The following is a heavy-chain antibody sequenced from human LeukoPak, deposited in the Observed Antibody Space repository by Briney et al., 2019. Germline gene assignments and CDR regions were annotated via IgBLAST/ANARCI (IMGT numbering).Heavy chain of an antibody. CDR1: GFTVSSNY. CDR3: ASGGHVDV. V-gene: IGHV3-53*01. J-gene: IGHJ3*01. D-gene: IGHD3-3*01. CDR2: IYSGGST. Sequence: GGSLRLSCAASGFTVSSNYMSWVRQAPGKGLEWVSVIYSGGSTYYADSVKGRFTISRDNAKKSLYLQLNSLRAEDTAVYYCASGGHVDVCGQGTMVTVSS.